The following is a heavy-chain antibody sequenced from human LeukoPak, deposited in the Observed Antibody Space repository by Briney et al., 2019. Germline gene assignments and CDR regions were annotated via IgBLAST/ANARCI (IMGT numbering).Heavy chain of an antibody. D-gene: IGHD2-15*01. CDR1: GDSVSSNSAS. Sequence: SQTLSLTCAISGDSVSSNSASWNWIRQSPSRGLEWLGRTYYRSKWYNDYAVSVKSRITINPDTSKNQFSLHLNSVTPEDTAVYYCARGSWDIVVVVAATTWFDPWGQGTLVTVSS. CDR2: TYYRSKWYN. CDR3: ARGSWDIVVVVAATTWFDP. V-gene: IGHV6-1*01. J-gene: IGHJ5*02.